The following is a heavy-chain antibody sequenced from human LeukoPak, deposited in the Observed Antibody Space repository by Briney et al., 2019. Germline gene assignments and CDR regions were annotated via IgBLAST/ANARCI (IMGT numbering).Heavy chain of an antibody. D-gene: IGHD6-19*01. J-gene: IGHJ4*02. CDR1: GFTFSSYA. Sequence: GGSLRLSCAASGFTFSSYAMSWVRQAPGKGREWVSAISGSGVDTYYADSVKGRFTISRDNSKNTLYLQMNSLRAEDTAVYYCAKDRGIAVAGSFDYWGQGTLVTVSS. CDR3: AKDRGIAVAGSFDY. V-gene: IGHV3-23*01. CDR2: ISGSGVDT.